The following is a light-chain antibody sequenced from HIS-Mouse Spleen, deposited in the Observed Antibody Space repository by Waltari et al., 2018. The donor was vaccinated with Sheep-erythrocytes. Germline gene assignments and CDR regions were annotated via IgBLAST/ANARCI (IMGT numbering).Light chain of an antibody. CDR2: DVS. J-gene: IGLJ1*01. V-gene: IGLV2-11*01. CDR3: CSYAGSYNHV. CDR1: SSDVGGYNY. Sequence: QSALTQPASVSGSPGQSITISCTGTSSDVGGYNYVSWYQQHPGKAPKLMIYDVSKRPSGVPDRFPGSKSGNTASLTISGLQAEDEADYYCCSYAGSYNHVFATGTKVTVL.